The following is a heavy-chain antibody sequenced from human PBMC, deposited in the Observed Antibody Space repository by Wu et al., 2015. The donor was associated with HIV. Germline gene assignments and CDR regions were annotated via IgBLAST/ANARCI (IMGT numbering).Heavy chain of an antibody. CDR3: ARDATPITTEFDY. Sequence: QVQLLQSGAEVKKPGASVKVSCKASGYTFADYYIHWVRQAPGHGLEWMAWINPSGGATIYAEAFEGRVTVTTDTSMKTVYMELESLTSGDTAMYFCARDATPITTEFDYWGQGTLITVSS. CDR1: GYTFADYY. V-gene: IGHV1-2*02. D-gene: IGHD4-11*01. CDR2: INPSGGAT. J-gene: IGHJ4*02.